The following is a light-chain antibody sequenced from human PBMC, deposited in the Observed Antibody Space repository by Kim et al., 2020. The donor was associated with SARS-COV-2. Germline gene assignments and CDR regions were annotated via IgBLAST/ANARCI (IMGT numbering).Light chain of an antibody. CDR1: QSISSW. CDR2: ESS. J-gene: IGKJ4*01. CDR3: QQYNSYPLT. Sequence: DIQMTQSPSTLSASVGDRVTISCRASQSISSWLPWYQQKPGKAPNLLIYESSSLESGVPSRFSGSGSGTEFTLTISSLQPDDFATYYCQQYNSYPLTFGGGTKVDIK. V-gene: IGKV1-5*03.